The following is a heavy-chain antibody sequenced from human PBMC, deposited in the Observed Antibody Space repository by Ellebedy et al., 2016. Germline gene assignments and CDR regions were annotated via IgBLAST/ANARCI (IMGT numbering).Heavy chain of an antibody. D-gene: IGHD6-13*01. CDR2: IYYTGST. Sequence: LRLSXTVSGGSLSSGAYYWTWIRQPAGKGLEWIGYIYYTGSTYYNPSLKSRVTISVDTSKNQFSVNLTSVTAADTAVYYCARSGGGIAAAKDFWGQGTLVTVSS. CDR1: GGSLSSGAYY. V-gene: IGHV4-30-4*01. J-gene: IGHJ4*02. CDR3: ARSGGGIAAAKDF.